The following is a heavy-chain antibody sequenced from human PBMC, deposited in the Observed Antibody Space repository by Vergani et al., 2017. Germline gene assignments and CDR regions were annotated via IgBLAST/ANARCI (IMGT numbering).Heavy chain of an antibody. CDR3: ARDGYCSSTSCYGWFDT. CDR2: INPNSGGT. J-gene: IGHJ5*02. CDR1: GYTFTGYY. D-gene: IGHD2-2*03. Sequence: QVQLVQSGAEVKKPGASVKVSCKASGYTFTGYYMHWVRQAPGQGLEWMGWINPNSGGTNYAQKFQGRVTMTRDTSISTAYMELSRLRSDDTAVYYCARDGYCSSTSCYGWFDTWGQGTLVTVSS. V-gene: IGHV1-2*02.